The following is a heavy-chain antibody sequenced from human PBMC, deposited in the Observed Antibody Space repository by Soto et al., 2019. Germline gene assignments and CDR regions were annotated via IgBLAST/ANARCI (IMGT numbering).Heavy chain of an antibody. CDR2: ISWNSGNI. J-gene: IGHJ4*02. V-gene: IGHV3-9*01. CDR1: GFTFDDYA. D-gene: IGHD5-18*01. CDR3: ARDHGYSYGYQDY. Sequence: GGSLRLSCAASGFTFDDYAMHWVRQAPGKGLEWVSGISWNSGNIVYADSVKGRFTISRDNAKNSLYLQMNSLRTEDTALYYCARDHGYSYGYQDYWGQGTLVTVSS.